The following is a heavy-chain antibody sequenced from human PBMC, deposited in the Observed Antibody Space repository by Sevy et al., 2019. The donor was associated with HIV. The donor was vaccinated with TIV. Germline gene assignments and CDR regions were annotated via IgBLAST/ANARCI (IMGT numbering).Heavy chain of an antibody. CDR3: AKDPSYYYGSGHHFDY. J-gene: IGHJ4*02. CDR2: ISGSGGST. Sequence: GGSLRLSCAASGFTFSSYAMSWVRQAPGKGLERVSAISGSGGSTYYADSVKGRFTISRDNSKNTLYLQMNSLRAEDTAVYYCAKDPSYYYGSGHHFDYWGQGTLVTVSS. CDR1: GFTFSSYA. D-gene: IGHD3-10*01. V-gene: IGHV3-23*01.